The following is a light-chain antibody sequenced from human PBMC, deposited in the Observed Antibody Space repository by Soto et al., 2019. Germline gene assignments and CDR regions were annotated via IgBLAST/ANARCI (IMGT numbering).Light chain of an antibody. V-gene: IGLV2-14*01. Sequence: QSALTQPASVSGSPGQSITISCTGTSSDVGGFNFVSWYQQPPGKAPKLMIYDVSHRPSGVSNRFSGSKSGNTASLTISGLQAEDESDYYCSSYTTSSTIVFGTGTKLTVL. CDR1: SSDVGGFNF. CDR3: SSYTTSSTIV. J-gene: IGLJ1*01. CDR2: DVS.